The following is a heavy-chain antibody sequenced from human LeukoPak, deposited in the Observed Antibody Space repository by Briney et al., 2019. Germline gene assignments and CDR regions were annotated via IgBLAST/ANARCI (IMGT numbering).Heavy chain of an antibody. D-gene: IGHD2-15*01. CDR1: GFTFRSYS. V-gene: IGHV4-34*01. Sequence: GSLRLSCGASGFTFRSYSMNWVRQPPGKGLEWIREINHSGSTNYNPSLKSRVTISVDTSKNQFSLKLSSVTAADTAVYYCARGIPPLIVVVVAAPRDYFDYWGQGTLVTVSS. J-gene: IGHJ4*02. CDR3: ARGIPPLIVVVVAAPRDYFDY. CDR2: INHSGST.